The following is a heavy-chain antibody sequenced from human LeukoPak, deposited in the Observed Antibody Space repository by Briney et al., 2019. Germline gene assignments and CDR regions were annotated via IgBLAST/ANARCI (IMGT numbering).Heavy chain of an antibody. D-gene: IGHD3-22*01. CDR2: INHSGST. Sequence: SETLSLTCAVYGGSFSGYYWSWIRQPLGKGLEWIGEINHSGSTNYNPSLKSRVTISVDTSKNQFSLKLSSVTAADTAVYYCARGDYDSSGSICFDIWGQGTMVTVSS. CDR3: ARGDYDSSGSICFDI. J-gene: IGHJ3*02. V-gene: IGHV4-34*01. CDR1: GGSFSGYY.